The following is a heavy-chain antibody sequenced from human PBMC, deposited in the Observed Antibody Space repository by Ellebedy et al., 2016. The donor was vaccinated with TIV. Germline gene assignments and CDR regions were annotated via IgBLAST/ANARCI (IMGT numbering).Heavy chain of an antibody. V-gene: IGHV3-30*04. CDR3: ARDKDCSSTSCYNSFDV. Sequence: PGGSLRLSCAASGFTFNTYAMHWVRQAPGKGPEWVAVISSDGTSSYYADSVKGRFTISRDNSKSTLYLQMSSLRPEETARYYCARDKDCSSTSCYNSFDVWGQGTMVTVSS. D-gene: IGHD2-2*02. J-gene: IGHJ3*01. CDR2: ISSDGTSS. CDR1: GFTFNTYA.